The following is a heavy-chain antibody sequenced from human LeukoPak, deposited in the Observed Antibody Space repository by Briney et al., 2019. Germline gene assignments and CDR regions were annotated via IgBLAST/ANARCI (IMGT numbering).Heavy chain of an antibody. V-gene: IGHV3-74*01. Sequence: GGSLRLSCAASGFTFSSHWMHWVRQAPGKGLVWVSRINSDGSSTNYADSGKGRFTISRDNAKNTLYLRTNSLRPEDTAVYFCARGLRAGVPNALDIWGRGKMVTVSS. CDR3: ARGLRAGVPNALDI. CDR1: GFTFSSHW. CDR2: INSDGSST. D-gene: IGHD2-21*02. J-gene: IGHJ3*02.